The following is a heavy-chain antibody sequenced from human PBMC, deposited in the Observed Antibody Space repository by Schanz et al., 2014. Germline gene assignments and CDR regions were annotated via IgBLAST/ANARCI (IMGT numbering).Heavy chain of an antibody. CDR1: GGTFSTYP. D-gene: IGHD2-2*01. Sequence: QVQLVQSGAEVKKPGSSVTVSCKASGGTFSTYPINWLRQAPGQGLEWMGRIIPIHGIVNYAQRFQDRVRITADKSTSTAYMELSSLRSEDTAVYYCARAPTAYCSDTSCLGTPFDYWGQGTLVTDSS. V-gene: IGHV1-69*04. J-gene: IGHJ4*02. CDR2: IIPIHGIV. CDR3: ARAPTAYCSDTSCLGTPFDY.